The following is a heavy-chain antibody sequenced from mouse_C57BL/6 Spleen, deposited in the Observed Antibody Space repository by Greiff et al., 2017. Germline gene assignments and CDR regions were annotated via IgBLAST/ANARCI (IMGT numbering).Heavy chain of an antibody. CDR2: IYPGNGDT. Sequence: LQQSGAELVRPGASVKMSCKASGYTFTSYNMHWVKQTPRQGLEWIGAIYPGNGDTSYNQKFKGKATLTVDKSSSPAYMQLSSLTSEDSAVYFCAREEDYYGSSPWYAMDYWGQGTAVTVSS. D-gene: IGHD1-1*01. CDR3: AREEDYYGSSPWYAMDY. CDR1: GYTFTSYN. V-gene: IGHV1-12*01. J-gene: IGHJ4*01.